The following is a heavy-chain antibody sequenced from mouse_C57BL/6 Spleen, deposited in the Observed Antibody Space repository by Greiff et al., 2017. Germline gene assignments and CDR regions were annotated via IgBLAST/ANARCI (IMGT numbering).Heavy chain of an antibody. CDR3: ARDWDVFYFDY. Sequence: EVMLVESGGGLVKPGGSLKLSCAASGFTFSDYGMHWVRQAPEKGLEWVAYISSGSSTIYYADTLKGRFTISRDNAKNTLFLQMTSLRSEDTAMYYCARDWDVFYFDYWGQGTTLTVSS. J-gene: IGHJ2*01. D-gene: IGHD4-1*01. CDR1: GFTFSDYG. CDR2: ISSGSSTI. V-gene: IGHV5-17*01.